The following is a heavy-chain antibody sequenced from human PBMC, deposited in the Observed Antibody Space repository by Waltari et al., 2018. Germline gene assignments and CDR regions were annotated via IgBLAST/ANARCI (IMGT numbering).Heavy chain of an antibody. Sequence: QVQLQPSRPGLVKPSQTLSLNCAIPGATLASNSAAWYWIRQSPSRGLGWLGRTYDRSKWYNDYAVSVKSRITINPDTSKNQFSLQLNSVTPEDTAVYYCARQLSGSYRGSIDYWGQGTLVTVSS. D-gene: IGHD1-26*01. CDR1: GATLASNSAA. J-gene: IGHJ4*02. CDR3: ARQLSGSYRGSIDY. V-gene: IGHV6-1*01. CDR2: TYDRSKWYN.